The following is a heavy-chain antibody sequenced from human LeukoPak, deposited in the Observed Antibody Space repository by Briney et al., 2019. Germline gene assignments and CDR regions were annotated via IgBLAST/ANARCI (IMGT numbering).Heavy chain of an antibody. CDR2: IYPADSDT. D-gene: IGHD4-17*01. CDR3: ARHDYVDYPCDY. J-gene: IGHJ4*02. V-gene: IGHV5-51*01. CDR1: GYNFAKHW. Sequence: GESLKISCKGSGYNFAKHWIGWVRQMPGKGLEWMGIIYPADSDTRYSPSFQGQVTISADKSINTAYLQWSSLKASDTAMYYCARHDYVDYPCDYWGQGTLVTVSS.